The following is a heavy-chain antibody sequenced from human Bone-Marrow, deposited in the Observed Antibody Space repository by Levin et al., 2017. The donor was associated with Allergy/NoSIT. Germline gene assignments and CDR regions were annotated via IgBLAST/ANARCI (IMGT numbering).Heavy chain of an antibody. D-gene: IGHD1-7*01. CDR1: GFTFSRYA. CDR3: AREDNWNYDY. J-gene: IGHJ4*02. Sequence: GGSLRLACAASGFTFSRYAMAWVRQAPGQGLEWVSGMSGSGGRTVYADSVKGRFTISRDNSMNIMYLQVSSLRVEDTALYYCAREDNWNYDYWGQGTLVTVSS. V-gene: IGHV3-23*01. CDR2: MSGSGGRT.